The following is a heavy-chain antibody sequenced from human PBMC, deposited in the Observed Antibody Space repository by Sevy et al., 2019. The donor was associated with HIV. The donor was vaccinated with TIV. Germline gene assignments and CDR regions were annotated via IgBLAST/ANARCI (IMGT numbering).Heavy chain of an antibody. D-gene: IGHD6-6*01. CDR3: ARANSIAARPTNWFDP. CDR2: IYYSGST. V-gene: IGHV4-31*03. CDR1: GGSISSGGYY. Sequence: SETLSLTCTVPGGSISSGGYYWSWIRQHPGKGLEWIGYIYYSGSTYYNPSLKSRVTISVDTSKNQFSLKLSSVTAADTAVYYCARANSIAARPTNWFDPWGQGTLVTVSS. J-gene: IGHJ5*02.